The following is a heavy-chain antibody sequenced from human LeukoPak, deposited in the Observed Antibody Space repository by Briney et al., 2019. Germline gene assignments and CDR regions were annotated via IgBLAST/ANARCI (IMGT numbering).Heavy chain of an antibody. Sequence: SETLSLTCTVSGGSISSYYWSWIRQPAGKGLEWIGRIYTSGSTNYNPSLKSRVTMSVDTSKNQFSLKLSSVTAADTAGYYCAREYYDSSGYYYFDYWGQGTLVTVSS. V-gene: IGHV4-4*07. D-gene: IGHD3-22*01. J-gene: IGHJ4*02. CDR3: AREYYDSSGYYYFDY. CDR2: IYTSGST. CDR1: GGSISSYY.